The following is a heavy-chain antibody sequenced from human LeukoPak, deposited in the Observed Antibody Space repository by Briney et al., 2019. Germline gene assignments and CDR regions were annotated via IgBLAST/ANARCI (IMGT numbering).Heavy chain of an antibody. J-gene: IGHJ4*02. CDR3: ARQGPSGTSN. V-gene: IGHV4-39*01. CDR2: ISYSGST. Sequence: SETLSLTCTVSGGSISSGSYYWGWIRQPPGKRLEWIGSISYSGSTYFNPFLKSRVTISVDTSKNQLSLRLSSVTAADPAVYYCARQGPSGTSNWGQGTLVTVSS. D-gene: IGHD1-26*01. CDR1: GGSISSGSYY.